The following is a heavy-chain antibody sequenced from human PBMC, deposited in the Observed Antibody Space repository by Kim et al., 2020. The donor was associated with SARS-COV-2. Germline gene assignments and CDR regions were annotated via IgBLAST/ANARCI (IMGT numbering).Heavy chain of an antibody. J-gene: IGHJ6*02. CDR1: GFTFSNAW. CDR3: TTDSHQLQYYYYYYGMDV. V-gene: IGHV3-15*01. Sequence: GGSLRLSCAASGFTFSNAWMSWVRQAPGKGLEWVGRIKSKTDGGTTDYAAPVKGRFTISRDDSKNTLYLQMNSLKTEDTAVYYCTTDSHQLQYYYYYYGMDVWGQGTTVTVSS. D-gene: IGHD2-2*01. CDR2: IKSKTDGGTT.